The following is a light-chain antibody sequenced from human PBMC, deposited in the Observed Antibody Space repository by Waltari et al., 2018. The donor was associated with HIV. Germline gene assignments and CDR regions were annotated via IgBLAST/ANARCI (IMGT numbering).Light chain of an antibody. CDR2: TNT. CDR1: QLSYQY. J-gene: IGLJ3*02. CDR3: QSTNVVRV. V-gene: IGLV3-25*03. Sequence: SFVLTPPPSASVFPGQTARNTCSGYQLSYQYTFWYQKRAAQAPVLVIYTNTERPSGIPDPFSGSTYGTTATLTSSGVQEEDEADYYCQSTNVVRVFGGGTKLTVL.